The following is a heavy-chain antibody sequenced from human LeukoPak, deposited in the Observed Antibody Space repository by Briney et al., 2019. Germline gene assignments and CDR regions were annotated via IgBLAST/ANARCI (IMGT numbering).Heavy chain of an antibody. V-gene: IGHV4-59*01. CDR2: VYYSGST. J-gene: IGHJ3*02. Sequence: SETLSLTCSVSAVSMSPYYWSWIRQPPGKGLEWIGFVYYSGSTNYNPSLKSRVTISVDTSRKQFSLNVKSVTAADTAVYYCARDLVTVSTGFDIWGQGTMVSASS. D-gene: IGHD4-17*01. CDR1: AVSMSPYY. CDR3: ARDLVTVSTGFDI.